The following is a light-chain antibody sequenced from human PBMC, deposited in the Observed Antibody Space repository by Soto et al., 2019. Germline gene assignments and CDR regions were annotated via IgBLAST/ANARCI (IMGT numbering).Light chain of an antibody. CDR3: QQYGSSPLIS. J-gene: IGKJ5*01. CDR2: GAS. Sequence: EIVLTQSPATLSVSPGERVTLSCRASESVDINLAWYQQKPGQAPRLLIFGASKRATGIPDRFSGSGSGRDFTLTISGLEPEDFAVYYCQQYGSSPLISFGQGTRLEIK. CDR1: ESVDIN. V-gene: IGKV3-20*01.